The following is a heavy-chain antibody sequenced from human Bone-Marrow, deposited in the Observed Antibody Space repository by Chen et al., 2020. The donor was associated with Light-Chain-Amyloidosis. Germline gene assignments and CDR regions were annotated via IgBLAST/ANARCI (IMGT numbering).Heavy chain of an antibody. J-gene: IGHJ4*02. V-gene: IGHV1-2*02. CDR2: INPSSVGT. D-gene: IGHD2-15*01. Sequence: QVPLVQSGAEVKKPGASVKVSCKASGYTFTGYYMHWGRQAPGQGLAWKGWINPSSVGTNFARKFQGRVTMTRDTSIRTAYTQLSRLRCGDPAVYSCARDLTSTAIVPLHYFNSWGQGALVTVSS. CDR3: ARDLTSTAIVPLHYFNS. CDR1: GYTFTGYY.